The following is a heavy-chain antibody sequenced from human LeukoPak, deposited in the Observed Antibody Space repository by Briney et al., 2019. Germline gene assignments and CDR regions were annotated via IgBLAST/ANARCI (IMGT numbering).Heavy chain of an antibody. CDR1: GYSFTSYW. CDR2: IYPGDSDT. CDR3: ARHRTYYYDSSGYYYFDY. J-gene: IGHJ4*02. V-gene: IGHV5-51*01. Sequence: GESLKISCKGSGYSFTSYWIGWVRQMPGKGLEWMGIIYPGDSDTRYSPSFQGQVTISADKSISAAYLQWSSLKASDTAMYYCARHRTYYYDSSGYYYFDYWGQGTLVTVSS. D-gene: IGHD3-22*01.